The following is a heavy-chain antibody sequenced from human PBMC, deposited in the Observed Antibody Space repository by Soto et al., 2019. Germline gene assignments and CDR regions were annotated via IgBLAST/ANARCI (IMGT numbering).Heavy chain of an antibody. J-gene: IGHJ4*02. D-gene: IGHD3-9*01. CDR2: INHSGST. CDR3: ASSGEHYDILTGYSY. Sequence: SETLSLTCAVYGGSFSGYYWSWIRQPPGKGLEWIGEINHSGSTNYNPSLKSRVTISVDTSKNQFSLKLSSVTAADTAVYYCASSGEHYDILTGYSYWGQGTLVTVSS. CDR1: GGSFSGYY. V-gene: IGHV4-34*01.